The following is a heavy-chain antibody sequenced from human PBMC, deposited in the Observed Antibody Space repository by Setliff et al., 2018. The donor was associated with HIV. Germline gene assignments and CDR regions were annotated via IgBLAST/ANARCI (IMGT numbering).Heavy chain of an antibody. J-gene: IGHJ5*02. D-gene: IGHD3-16*01. CDR2: VYHSGKT. V-gene: IGHV4-38-2*02. CDR1: GQFISDGYY. Sequence: LSLTCTVSGQFISDGYYWGWIRQPPGKGLEWIGSVYHSGKTYYNPSLKSRVTMSADTSKNQISLMLRSMTAADTAVYYCAKHDFGEGSCFDPWGQGSLVTVSS. CDR3: AKHDFGEGSCFDP.